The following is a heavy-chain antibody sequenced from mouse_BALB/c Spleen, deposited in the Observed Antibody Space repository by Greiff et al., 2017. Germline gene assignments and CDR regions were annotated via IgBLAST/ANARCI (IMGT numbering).Heavy chain of an antibody. CDR1: GYTFTSYW. V-gene: IGHV1-5*01. CDR3: TRRALYYGSSYCFDY. CDR2: IYPGNSDT. D-gene: IGHD1-1*01. J-gene: IGHJ2*01. Sequence: EVQLVESGTVLARPGASVKMSCKASGYTFTSYWMHWVKQRPGQGLEWIGAIYPGNSDTSYNQKFKGKAKLTAVTSTSTAYMELSSLTNEDSAVYYCTRRALYYGSSYCFDYWGQGTTLTVSS.